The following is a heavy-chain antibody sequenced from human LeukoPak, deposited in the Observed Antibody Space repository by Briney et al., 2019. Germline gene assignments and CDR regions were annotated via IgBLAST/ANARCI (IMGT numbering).Heavy chain of an antibody. CDR1: GYTLTSYA. CDR3: ARGGLTRWYYYYYGMDV. D-gene: IGHD2-15*01. J-gene: IGHJ6*02. V-gene: IGHV7-4-1*02. Sequence: ASVNVSCKASGYTLTSYAVNWVRQAPGQGLEWMGWINTNTGNPTYAQGFTGRFVFSLDTSVSTAYLQISSLKAEDTAVYYCARGGLTRWYYYYYGMDVWGQGTTVTVSS. CDR2: INTNTGNP.